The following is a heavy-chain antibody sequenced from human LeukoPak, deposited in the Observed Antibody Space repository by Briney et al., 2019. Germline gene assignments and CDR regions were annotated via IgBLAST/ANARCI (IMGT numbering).Heavy chain of an antibody. J-gene: IGHJ5*02. Sequence: GGSLRLSCAASGFTVSSNYMSWVRQAPGKGLEWVSVIYSGGSTYYADSVKGRFTISRDNSKNTLYLQMNSLRAEDTAVYYCAATCSGGSCYEGWFDPWGQGTLVTVSS. CDR2: IYSGGST. CDR3: AATCSGGSCYEGWFDP. V-gene: IGHV3-53*01. CDR1: GFTVSSNY. D-gene: IGHD2-15*01.